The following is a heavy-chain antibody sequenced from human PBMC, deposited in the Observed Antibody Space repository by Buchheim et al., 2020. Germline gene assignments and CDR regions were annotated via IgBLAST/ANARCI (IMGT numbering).Heavy chain of an antibody. CDR1: GYTFTGYY. CDR3: AREGYQLLGFSWFDP. D-gene: IGHD2-2*01. Sequence: QVQLVQSGAEVKKPGASVKVSCKASGYTFTGYYMHWVRQAPGQGLEWMGRINPNSGGTNYAQKVQGRFTMTRDTSISTAYMELSRLRSDDTAVYYCAREGYQLLGFSWFDPWGKGTL. V-gene: IGHV1-2*06. CDR2: INPNSGGT. J-gene: IGHJ5*02.